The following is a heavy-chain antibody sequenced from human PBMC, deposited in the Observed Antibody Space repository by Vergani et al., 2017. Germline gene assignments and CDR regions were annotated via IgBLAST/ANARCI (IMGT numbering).Heavy chain of an antibody. CDR2: INPSGGST. CDR1: GYTFTSYY. D-gene: IGHD3-3*01. J-gene: IGHJ6*03. Sequence: QVRLVQSGAEVKKPGASVKVSCKASGYTFTSYYMHWVRQAPGQGLEWMGIINPSGGSTSYAQKFQGRVTMTRDTSTSTVYMELSSLRSEDTAVDYCARGTTYDFWSGYPGGYMDVWGKGTTVTVSS. CDR3: ARGTTYDFWSGYPGGYMDV. V-gene: IGHV1-46*03.